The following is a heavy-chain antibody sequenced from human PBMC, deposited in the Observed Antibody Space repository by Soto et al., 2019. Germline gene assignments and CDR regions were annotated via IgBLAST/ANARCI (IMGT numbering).Heavy chain of an antibody. CDR3: SRVGCSISNCPTRGMDV. Sequence: QVQLQESGPGLVRPSETLYLICNASGGPISNYYWSWVRQPAGKGLEWVGRIYSDGATNYSPSLKSRVFMSLDMSGNQYSLQLNSVTAADTAVYYCSRVGCSISNCPTRGMDVWGQGTTVTVSS. D-gene: IGHD2-2*01. J-gene: IGHJ6*02. V-gene: IGHV4-4*07. CDR2: IYSDGAT. CDR1: GGPISNYY.